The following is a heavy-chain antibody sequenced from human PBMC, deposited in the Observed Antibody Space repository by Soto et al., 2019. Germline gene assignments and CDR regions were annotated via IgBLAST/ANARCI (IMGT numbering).Heavy chain of an antibody. J-gene: IGHJ4*02. D-gene: IGHD2-2*01. CDR2: ISTYNGNK. Sequence: QVQLVQSGAEVKKPGASVKVSCKASGYTFTSYYISWVRQAPGQGLEWMGWISTYNGNKKYAQKLQGRVTMTTDTSTSTAYRELRSLRSDDTAVYYCARDLPPSDYWGQGTLVTVSS. CDR1: GYTFTSYY. CDR3: ARDLPPSDY. V-gene: IGHV1-18*01.